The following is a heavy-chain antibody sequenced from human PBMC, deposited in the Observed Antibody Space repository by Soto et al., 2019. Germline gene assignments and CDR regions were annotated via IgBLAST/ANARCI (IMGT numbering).Heavy chain of an antibody. CDR3: ARETSADSF. CDR2: IKQDGSEK. V-gene: IGHV3-7*01. Sequence: PGGSLRLSCAASGFTFSNYWMVWVRQAPEKGPEWVATIKQDGSEKYYVDSVKGRFTISRDNTKNSLYLQMNSLRAEDTALYYCARETSADSFWGQGTLVTVSS. CDR1: GFTFSNYW. J-gene: IGHJ4*02. D-gene: IGHD2-21*01.